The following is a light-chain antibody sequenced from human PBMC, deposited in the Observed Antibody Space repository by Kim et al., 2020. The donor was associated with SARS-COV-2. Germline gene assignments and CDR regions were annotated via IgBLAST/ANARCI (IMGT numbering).Light chain of an antibody. CDR3: HSRDISNNHHV. CDR1: ILRKSF. CDR2: GTN. J-gene: IGLJ1*01. V-gene: IGLV3-19*01. Sequence: QTVGIPSQGDILRKSFAALCQQKPARAPLLVAYGTNHRPSGIPDRFSGSNSDTTASLTITGAQAEDEADYYCHSRDISNNHHVFGAGTKVTVL.